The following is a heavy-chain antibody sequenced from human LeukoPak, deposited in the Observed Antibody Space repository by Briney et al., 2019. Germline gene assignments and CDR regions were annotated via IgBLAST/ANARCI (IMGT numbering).Heavy chain of an antibody. D-gene: IGHD5-18*01. Sequence: AASVKVSCKASGGTFSSYVISWVRQAPGQGLEWMGGIIPIFGTANYAQKFQGRVTITADESTSTAYMELSSLRSEDTAVYYCARDYPVDTAMVEDYWGQGTLVTVSS. V-gene: IGHV1-69*01. CDR3: ARDYPVDTAMVEDY. CDR2: IIPIFGTA. J-gene: IGHJ4*02. CDR1: GGTFSSYV.